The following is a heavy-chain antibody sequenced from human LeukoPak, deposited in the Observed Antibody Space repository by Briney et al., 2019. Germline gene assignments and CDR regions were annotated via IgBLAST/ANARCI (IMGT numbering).Heavy chain of an antibody. CDR2: INHSGST. V-gene: IGHV4-34*01. CDR1: GGSFSGYY. J-gene: IGHJ5*02. Sequence: PSETLSLTCAVYGGSFSGYYWSWIRQPPGKGLEWIGEINHSGSTNYNPSLKSRVTISVDTSKNQFSLKLSSVTAADTAVYYCARGKRIVVVVAMRGTNWFDPWGQGTLATVSS. D-gene: IGHD2-15*01. CDR3: ARGKRIVVVVAMRGTNWFDP.